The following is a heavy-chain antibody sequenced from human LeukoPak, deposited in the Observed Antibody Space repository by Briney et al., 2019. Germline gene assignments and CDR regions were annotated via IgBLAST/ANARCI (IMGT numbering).Heavy chain of an antibody. D-gene: IGHD2-2*01. J-gene: IGHJ4*02. CDR3: AKGACTSTSCPSDY. Sequence: GGSLRLSCAASGFTFGRYSMSWVRQAPGKGLEWVSGITHGGDSKYYADSVKGRSTISRDNSKNTLYLQMNSLRAEDTAVYYCAKGACTSTSCPSDYWGLGTLVTVSS. CDR2: ITHGGDSK. V-gene: IGHV3-23*01. CDR1: GFTFGRYS.